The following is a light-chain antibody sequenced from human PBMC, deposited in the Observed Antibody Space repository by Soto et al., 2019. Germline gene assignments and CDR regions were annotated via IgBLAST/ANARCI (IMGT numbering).Light chain of an antibody. Sequence: DIQITHSPCSLSSSVGERVTITCRASQSISSYLNWYQQKPGKAPKLLIYAASSLQSGVPSRSSGSGSGTDFTLTISSLQPEDFATYYCQQSYSTPPTFGGGTKVDIK. J-gene: IGKJ4*01. V-gene: IGKV1-39*01. CDR3: QQSYSTPPT. CDR1: QSISSY. CDR2: AAS.